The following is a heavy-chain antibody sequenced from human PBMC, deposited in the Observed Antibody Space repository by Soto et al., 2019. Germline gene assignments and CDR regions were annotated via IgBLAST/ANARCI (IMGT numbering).Heavy chain of an antibody. CDR2: IYPGDSDT. Sequence: GESLQISCKGSGYSYTSYWIGWVRQTPGKGLEWMGIIYPGDSDTRYSPSFQGQVTISVDKSISTAYLQWSSLKASDTAIYYCTRGGGDDSGGNHHWGQGTPVTVSS. V-gene: IGHV5-51*01. J-gene: IGHJ5*02. D-gene: IGHD4-17*01. CDR1: GYSYTSYW. CDR3: TRGGGDDSGGNHH.